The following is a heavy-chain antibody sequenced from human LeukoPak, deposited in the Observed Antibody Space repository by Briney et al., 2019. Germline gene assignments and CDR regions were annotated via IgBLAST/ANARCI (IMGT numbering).Heavy chain of an antibody. CDR2: INHSGST. J-gene: IGHJ4*02. CDR1: GVSFSGYY. V-gene: IGHV4-34*01. CDR3: ATKLSSGWYYFDY. Sequence: SETLSLTCAVYGVSFSGYYWSWIRQPPGKGLEWIGEINHSGSTNYDPSLKSRVTISVDTSKNQFSLKLSSVTAADTAVYYCATKLSSGWYYFDYWGQGTLVTVSS. D-gene: IGHD6-19*01.